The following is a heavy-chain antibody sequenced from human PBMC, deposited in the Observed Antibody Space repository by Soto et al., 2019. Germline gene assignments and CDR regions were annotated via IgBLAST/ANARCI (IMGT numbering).Heavy chain of an antibody. CDR3: ERDPSFTPQPPGY. J-gene: IGHJ4*02. V-gene: IGHV3-13*01. Sequence: HPGGSLRLSCAASGFTFSSYDMHWARQATGKGLEWVSAIGTAGDTYYPGSVKGRFTISRENAKNSLYLQMNSLRAGDTAVYYCERDPSFTPQPPGYWGQGTLVTASS. D-gene: IGHD6-6*01. CDR1: GFTFSSYD. CDR2: IGTAGDT.